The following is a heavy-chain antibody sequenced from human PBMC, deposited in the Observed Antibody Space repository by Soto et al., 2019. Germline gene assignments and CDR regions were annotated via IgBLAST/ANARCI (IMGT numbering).Heavy chain of an antibody. D-gene: IGHD6-25*01. CDR2: INHSGST. CDR1: GGSFSGYY. J-gene: IGHJ4*02. CDR3: ARVGIAARRGNFDY. V-gene: IGHV4-34*01. Sequence: QVQLQQWGAGLLKPSETLSLTCAVYGGSFSGYYWSWIRQPPGKGLEWIGEINHSGSTNYNPSLKSRVTISVDTSKNQFSLKPSSVTAADTAVYDCARVGIAARRGNFDYWGQGTLVTVSS.